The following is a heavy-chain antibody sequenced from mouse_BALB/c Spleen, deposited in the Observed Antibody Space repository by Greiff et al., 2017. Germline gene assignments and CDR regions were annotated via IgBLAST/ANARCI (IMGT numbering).Heavy chain of an antibody. D-gene: IGHD2-4*01. V-gene: IGHV5-6-5*01. CDR2: ISSGGST. CDR1: GFTFSSYA. Sequence: EVKLMESGGGLVKPGGSLKLSCAASGFTFSSYAMSWVRQTPEKRLEWVASISSGGSTYYPDSVKGRFTISRDNARNILYLQMSSLRSEDTAMYYCARHYDYNFAYWGQGTLVTVSA. J-gene: IGHJ3*01. CDR3: ARHYDYNFAY.